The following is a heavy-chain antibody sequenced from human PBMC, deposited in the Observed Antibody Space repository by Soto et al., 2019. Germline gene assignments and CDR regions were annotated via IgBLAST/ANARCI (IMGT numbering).Heavy chain of an antibody. J-gene: IGHJ4*02. CDR3: ARVDGPNDY. CDR2: ISAYNGNT. V-gene: IGHV1-18*01. Sequence: WALVKLSCQASGYTNTIDVGSWVRQATGQGLEWMGWISAYNGNTNYAQKLQGRVTMTTDTSTSTAYVELRSLRSDDTAVYYCARVDGPNDYWGQGTLVTVSS. CDR1: GYTNTIDV.